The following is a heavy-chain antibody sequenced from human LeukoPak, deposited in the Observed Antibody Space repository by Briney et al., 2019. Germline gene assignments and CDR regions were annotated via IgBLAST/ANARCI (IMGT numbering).Heavy chain of an antibody. V-gene: IGHV4-31*03. J-gene: IGHJ6*03. CDR1: GGSISSGGYY. CDR3: ARASRYYYYYMDV. Sequence: SQTLSLTCTVSGGSISSGGYYWSWIRQHPGKGLEWIGYIYYSGSTYYNPSPKSRVTISVDTSKNQFSLKLSSVTAADTAVYYCARASRYYYYYMDVWGKGTTVTVSS. CDR2: IYYSGST.